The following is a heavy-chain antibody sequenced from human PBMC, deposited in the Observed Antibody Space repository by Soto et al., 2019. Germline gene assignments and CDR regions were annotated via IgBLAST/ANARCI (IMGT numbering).Heavy chain of an antibody. CDR3: ARGLAVARPNWFDS. CDR1: SDSISSYY. CDR2: MYTSGDT. V-gene: IGHV4-4*07. Sequence: SETLSLTCSVSSDSISSYYWSWIRQPAGKGLEWIGRMYTSGDTNYNPSLKSRVTMSVDTSKNQFSLKLSSVTAADTAVYYCARGLAVARPNWFDSWGQGTLVTVS. J-gene: IGHJ5*01. D-gene: IGHD6-19*01.